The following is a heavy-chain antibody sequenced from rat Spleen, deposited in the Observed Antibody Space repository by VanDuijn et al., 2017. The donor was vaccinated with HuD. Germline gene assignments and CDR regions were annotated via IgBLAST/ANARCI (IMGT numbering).Heavy chain of an antibody. Sequence: EVQLVESGGGLVQPGGSMKLSCAASGFTFSHHFLAWVRQAPTKGLEWVASIGIGGDDSYYRDSLQGRFTISRDNAKNTLNLQMDSLRSEDTATYYFATAGTRVWRFAYWGQGTLVTVSS. J-gene: IGHJ3*01. V-gene: IGHV5-25*01. CDR1: GFTFSHHF. CDR2: IGIGGDDS. D-gene: IGHD1-4*01. CDR3: ATAGTRVWRFAY.